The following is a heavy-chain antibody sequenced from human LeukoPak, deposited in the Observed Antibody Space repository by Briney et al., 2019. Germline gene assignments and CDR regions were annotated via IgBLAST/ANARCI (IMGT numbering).Heavy chain of an antibody. CDR3: SRDAIEDNYGDYVGDC. CDR1: GFTFGDYA. J-gene: IGHJ4*02. V-gene: IGHV3-74*01. Sequence: GGSLRLSCTASGFTFGDYAMSWVRQAPGEGLVWVSRINGDGSFTNYADSVKGRFTISRDNAKNTLYLQMNSLRDEDTAVYYCSRDAIEDNYGDYVGDCWGQGTLVTVSS. D-gene: IGHD4-17*01. CDR2: INGDGSFT.